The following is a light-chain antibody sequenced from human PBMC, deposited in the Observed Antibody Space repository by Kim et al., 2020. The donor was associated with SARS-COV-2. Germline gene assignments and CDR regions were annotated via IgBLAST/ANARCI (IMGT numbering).Light chain of an antibody. CDR1: FSNVGRNT. CDR3: AAWDDNLNGVG. V-gene: IGLV1-44*01. CDR2: GYN. Sequence: GQRVPIPCSGSFSNVGRNTVNWYQQLPGTAPKLLIFGYNQRPSGVPDRFSGSKSGTSASLAISGLQSEDEADYYCAAWDDNLNGVGFGGGTQLTVL. J-gene: IGLJ2*01.